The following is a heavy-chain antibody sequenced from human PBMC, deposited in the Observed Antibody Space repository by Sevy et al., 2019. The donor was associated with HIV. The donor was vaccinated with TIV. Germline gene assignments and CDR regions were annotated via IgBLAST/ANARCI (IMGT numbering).Heavy chain of an antibody. CDR1: GGSITSLY. V-gene: IGHV4-59*08. CDR3: AGENAWGRGYS. Sequence: SETLSLTCTVSGGSITSLYWNWIRQPPGKGLEWIANIYYNGHINYNPSLKTRVTSSLDTSKNQFSLRLSSVTASDTAMYYCAGENAWGRGYSWGQGTLVTVSS. J-gene: IGHJ4*02. CDR2: IYYNGHI. D-gene: IGHD1-26*01.